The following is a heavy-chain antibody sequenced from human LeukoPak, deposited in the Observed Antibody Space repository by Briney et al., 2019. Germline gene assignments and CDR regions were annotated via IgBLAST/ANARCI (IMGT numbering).Heavy chain of an antibody. Sequence: SETLSLTCAAYGGSFSGYYWSWIRQPPGKGLEWIGEINHNGSTNYNPSLKSRVTISVDTSKNQFSLKLSSVTAADTAVYYCARRTITIPLDYWGQGTLVTVSS. CDR1: GGSFSGYY. CDR3: ARRTITIPLDY. V-gene: IGHV4-34*01. CDR2: INHNGST. D-gene: IGHD3-3*01. J-gene: IGHJ4*02.